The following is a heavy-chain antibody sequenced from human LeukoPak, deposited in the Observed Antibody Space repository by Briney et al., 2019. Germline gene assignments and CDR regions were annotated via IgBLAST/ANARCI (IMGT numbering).Heavy chain of an antibody. D-gene: IGHD2-2*01. V-gene: IGHV4-59*01. CDR2: IYYTGST. Sequence: SETLSLTCTASGGSISNYYWSWIRQPPRKGLEWSGHIYYTGSTNYNPSLKSRVTISTDPSKNQFSLTLSSVTAADTTVYYCARGRLIVTEPAMNQYYMDVWGNGTTVTVSS. CDR1: GGSISNYY. J-gene: IGHJ6*03. CDR3: ARGRLIVTEPAMNQYYMDV.